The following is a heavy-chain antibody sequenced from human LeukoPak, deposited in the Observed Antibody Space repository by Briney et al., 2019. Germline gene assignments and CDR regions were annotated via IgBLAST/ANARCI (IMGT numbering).Heavy chain of an antibody. CDR3: ARVVAADYYDSSGSIDY. CDR2: IYYTGST. CDR1: SGSLSSGDYY. J-gene: IGHJ4*02. Sequence: SQTLSLTCTVSSGSLSSGDYYWSWLRQPPGKGLEWLGYIYYTGSTYYNPSLKSRVTISVDTSKNQFSLKLSSVTAADTAVYFCARVVAADYYDSSGSIDYWGQGTLVTVSS. V-gene: IGHV4-30-4*01. D-gene: IGHD3-22*01.